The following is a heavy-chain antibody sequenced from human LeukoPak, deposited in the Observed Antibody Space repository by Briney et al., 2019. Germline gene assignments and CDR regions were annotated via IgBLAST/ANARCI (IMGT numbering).Heavy chain of an antibody. CDR1: GFTFSSYE. Sequence: GGSLRLSCAASGFTFSSYEMNWVRQAPGKGPEWVSSISSSSSYIYYADSVKGRFTISRDNAKNSLYLQMKSLRAEDTAVYYCARDAMDIVVVTATFTWNNWFDRGGEGSLVTVS. V-gene: IGHV3-21*01. D-gene: IGHD2-21*02. J-gene: IGHJ5*02. CDR3: ARDAMDIVVVTATFTWNNWFDR. CDR2: ISSSSSYI.